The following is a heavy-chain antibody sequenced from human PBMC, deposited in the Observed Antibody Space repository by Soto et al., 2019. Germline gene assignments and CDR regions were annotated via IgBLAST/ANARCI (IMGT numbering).Heavy chain of an antibody. CDR2: INHSGST. CDR3: ARGMTTVTTLDY. J-gene: IGHJ4*02. D-gene: IGHD4-4*01. CDR1: GGSFSDYS. Sequence: PSETLSLTCAVYGGSFSDYSWTWIRQPPGKGLEWIGEINHSGSTYYNPSLKSRVTISVDRSKNQFSLKLSSVTAADTAVYYCARGMTTVTTLDYWGQGTLVTVSS. V-gene: IGHV4-34*01.